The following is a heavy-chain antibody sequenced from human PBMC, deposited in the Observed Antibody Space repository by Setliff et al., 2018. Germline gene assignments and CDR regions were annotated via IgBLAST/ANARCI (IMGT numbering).Heavy chain of an antibody. CDR2: IIPMFGTT. J-gene: IGHJ6*03. CDR3: ARVRDCSGGICHRGFHHYMDV. CDR1: GGTFSSYA. D-gene: IGHD2-15*01. V-gene: IGHV1-69*13. Sequence: SVKVSCKASGGTFSSYAIDWLRQAPGQGLEWMGGIIPMFGTTNYAQRFRGRVTITADESTTTAYLELSSLRSEDTAVYYCARVRDCSGGICHRGFHHYMDVWGKGTTVTVSS.